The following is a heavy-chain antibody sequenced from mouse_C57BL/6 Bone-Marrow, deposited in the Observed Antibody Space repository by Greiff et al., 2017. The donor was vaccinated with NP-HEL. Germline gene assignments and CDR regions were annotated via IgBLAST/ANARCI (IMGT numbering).Heavy chain of an antibody. V-gene: IGHV1-18*01. D-gene: IGHD1-1*01. Sequence: EVQLQQSGPELVKPGASVKIPCKASGYTFTDYNMDWVKQSHGKSLEWIGDINPNNGGTIYNQKFKGKATLTVDKSSSTAYMELRSLTSEATAVYYCARRGSSHWYFDVGGTGTTVTVSS. CDR2: INPNNGGT. CDR1: GYTFTDYN. J-gene: IGHJ1*03. CDR3: ARRGSSHWYFDV.